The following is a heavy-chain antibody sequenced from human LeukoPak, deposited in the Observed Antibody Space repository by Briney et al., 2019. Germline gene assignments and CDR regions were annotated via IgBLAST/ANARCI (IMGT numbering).Heavy chain of an antibody. CDR2: IYYSRDT. CDR3: ARVQERYSYGYAHYFDY. CDR1: GFSITNYY. Sequence: SETLSLTCSVSGFSITNYYRGWIRQPPGKGLEWIGYIYYSRDTNYNPSLKSRVTISVDTSKNQFSLKLSSVTAADTAVYYCARVQERYSYGYAHYFDYWGQGTLVTVSS. J-gene: IGHJ4*02. V-gene: IGHV4-59*12. D-gene: IGHD5-18*01.